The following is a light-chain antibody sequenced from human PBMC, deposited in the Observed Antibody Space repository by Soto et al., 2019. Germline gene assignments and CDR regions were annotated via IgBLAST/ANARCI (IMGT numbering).Light chain of an antibody. CDR1: QSVSSH. CDR3: QQHNSWPWT. CDR2: DAS. Sequence: EIVLTQSPATLSLSPWERATLSCMASQSVSSHLAWYQQKPGQAPRLLIYDASNRATGIPARFSGSGSGTDFTLTISSLEPEDFAVYYCQQHNSWPWTFGQGTKVDIK. V-gene: IGKV3-11*01. J-gene: IGKJ1*01.